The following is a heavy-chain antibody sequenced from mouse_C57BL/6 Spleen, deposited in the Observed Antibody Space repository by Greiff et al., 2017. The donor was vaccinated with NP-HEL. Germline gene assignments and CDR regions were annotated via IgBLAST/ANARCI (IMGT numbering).Heavy chain of an antibody. CDR3: ARGGVYGSSLWYFDY. CDR1: GYTFTDYY. V-gene: IGHV1-26*01. J-gene: IGHJ2*01. D-gene: IGHD1-1*01. CDR2: INPNNGGT. Sequence: EVQLQQSGPELVKPGASVKISCKASGYTFTDYYMNWVKQSHGKSLEWIGDINPNNGGTSYNQKFKGKATLTVDKSSSTAYMELRSLTSEDSAVYYCARGGVYGSSLWYFDYWGQGTTLTVSS.